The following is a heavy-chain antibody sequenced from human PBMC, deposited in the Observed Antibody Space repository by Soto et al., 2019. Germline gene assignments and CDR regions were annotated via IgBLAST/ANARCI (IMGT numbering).Heavy chain of an antibody. Sequence: SSETLSLTCTVSGGSISSSSYYWGWIRQPPGKGLEWIGSTYYSGSTYYNPSLKSRVTISVDTSKNQFSLKLSSVTAADTAVYYCARHKLTYSSGWYWFDPWGQGTLVTVSS. V-gene: IGHV4-39*01. J-gene: IGHJ5*02. D-gene: IGHD6-19*01. CDR3: ARHKLTYSSGWYWFDP. CDR2: TYYSGST. CDR1: GGSISSSSYY.